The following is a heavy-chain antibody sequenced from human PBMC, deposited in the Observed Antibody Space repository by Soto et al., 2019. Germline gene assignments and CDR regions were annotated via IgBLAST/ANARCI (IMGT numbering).Heavy chain of an antibody. J-gene: IGHJ4*02. V-gene: IGHV4-4*02. CDR1: GGSISSSNW. CDR2: VYYNGNT. Sequence: SETLSLTCAVSGGSISSSNWWSWVRQPPGKGLEWIGNVYYNGNTYYNPSLKSRLTISVDTSNNQFSLKVKSVTAADTAVYYCARLSGSYNDRYFDTWGQGTLVTSPQ. CDR3: ARLSGSYNDRYFDT. D-gene: IGHD1-26*01.